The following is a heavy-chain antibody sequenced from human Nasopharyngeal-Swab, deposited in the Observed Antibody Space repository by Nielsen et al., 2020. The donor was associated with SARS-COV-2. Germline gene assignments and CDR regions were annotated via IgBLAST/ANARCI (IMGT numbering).Heavy chain of an antibody. D-gene: IGHD6-19*01. CDR2: INSDGSST. J-gene: IGHJ4*02. Sequence: GGSLRLSCAASGFTLSSYWMHWVRQAPGKGLVWVSRINSDGSSTSSADSVKGRFTISRDNAKNTLYLQMNSLRAEDTAVYYCASSVAGTTSFDYWGQGTLVTVSS. CDR3: ASSVAGTTSFDY. V-gene: IGHV3-74*01. CDR1: GFTLSSYW.